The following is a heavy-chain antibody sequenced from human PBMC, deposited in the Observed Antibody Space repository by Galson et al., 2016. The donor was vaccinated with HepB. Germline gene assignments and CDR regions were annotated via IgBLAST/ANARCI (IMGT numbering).Heavy chain of an antibody. CDR3: ARQYWGGPSDY. V-gene: IGHV4-34*01. D-gene: IGHD2/OR15-2a*01. J-gene: IGHJ4*02. Sequence: SETLSLTCDVYGGSFSGYYWTWVRQPPGKGLDWIGEINHRGSTNYNPSLKSRVTISVDTSNNHFSLRLTSATAADTALYYCARQYWGGPSDYWGQGILVTVSS. CDR2: INHRGST. CDR1: GGSFSGYY.